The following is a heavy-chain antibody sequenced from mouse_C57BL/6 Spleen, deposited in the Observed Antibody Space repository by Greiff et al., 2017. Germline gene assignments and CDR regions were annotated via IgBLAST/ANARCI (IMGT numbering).Heavy chain of an antibody. CDR1: GYAFSSYW. Sequence: QVQLQQSGAELVKPGASVKISCKASGYAFSSYWMNWVKQRPGKGLEWIGQIYPGDGDTNYNGKFKGKATLTADKSSSTAYMQLSSLTSEDSAVYFCASGYDGYYWFAYWGQGTLVTVSA. V-gene: IGHV1-80*01. J-gene: IGHJ3*01. CDR2: IYPGDGDT. CDR3: ASGYDGYYWFAY. D-gene: IGHD2-3*01.